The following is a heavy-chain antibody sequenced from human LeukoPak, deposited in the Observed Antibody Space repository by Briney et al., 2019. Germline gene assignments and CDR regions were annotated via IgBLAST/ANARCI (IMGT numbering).Heavy chain of an antibody. CDR1: GDSITSHY. D-gene: IGHD1-14*01. J-gene: IGHJ4*02. Sequence: SETLSLTCTVSGDSITSHYWSWIRQPPGKGLEWIGYIYYTGSTKYNPSLKNRVTISADTSKNQWSLKLSSVTAADTAVYYCARETTWVFDYWGPGSLVTVSS. CDR3: ARETTWVFDY. V-gene: IGHV4-59*11. CDR2: IYYTGST.